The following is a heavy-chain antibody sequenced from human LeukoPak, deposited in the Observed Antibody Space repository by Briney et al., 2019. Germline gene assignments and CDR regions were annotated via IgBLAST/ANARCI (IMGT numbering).Heavy chain of an antibody. CDR1: GYTFTSYA. CDR2: INAGNGNT. J-gene: IGHJ4*02. D-gene: IGHD3-22*01. V-gene: IGHV1-3*01. CDR3: AKTAAYYYDSSGHFDY. Sequence: GASVKVSCKASGYTFTSYAMHWVRQAPGQRLEWMGWINAGNGNTKYSQKFQGRVTITRDTSASTAYMELSSLRSEDTAVYYCAKTAAYYYDSSGHFDYWGQGTLVTVSS.